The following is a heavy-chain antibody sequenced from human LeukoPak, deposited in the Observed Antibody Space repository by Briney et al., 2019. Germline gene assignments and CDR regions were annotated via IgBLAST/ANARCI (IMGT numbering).Heavy chain of an antibody. Sequence: SETLSLTCTVSGGSISSGGYYWSWIRQHPGKGLEWIGYIYYSGSTYYNPSLKSRVTISVDTSKIQFSLKLSSATAADTAVYYCASQGESLSFDYWGQGTLVTVSS. CDR2: IYYSGST. D-gene: IGHD3-16*01. J-gene: IGHJ4*02. CDR3: ASQGESLSFDY. CDR1: GGSISSGGYY. V-gene: IGHV4-31*03.